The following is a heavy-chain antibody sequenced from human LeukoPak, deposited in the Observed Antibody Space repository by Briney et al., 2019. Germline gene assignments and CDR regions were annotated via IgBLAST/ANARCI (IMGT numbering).Heavy chain of an antibody. Sequence: ASVKVSCKASGYTFTGYYMHWVRQAPGQGLEWMGRINPNSGGTNYAQKFQGRVTMTGDTSISTAYMELSRLRSDDTAVYYCARDIYFLEPPPYYFDYWGQGTLVTVSS. CDR3: ARDIYFLEPPPYYFDY. J-gene: IGHJ4*02. D-gene: IGHD2/OR15-2a*01. CDR1: GYTFTGYY. V-gene: IGHV1-2*06. CDR2: INPNSGGT.